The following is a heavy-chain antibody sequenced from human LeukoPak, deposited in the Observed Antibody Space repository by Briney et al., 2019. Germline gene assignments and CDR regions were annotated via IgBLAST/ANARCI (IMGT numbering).Heavy chain of an antibody. CDR2: IKQDGSEK. V-gene: IGHV3-7*01. D-gene: IGHD4-17*01. J-gene: IGHJ4*02. CDR3: ARVEWGYGDYESC. Sequence: GGSLRLSCAASGFTFRTYWMSWVRQAPGKGLEWVANIKQDGSEKYYVDSVKGRVTISRDNAKNSLYLQMNSLRAEDTAVYYCARVEWGYGDYESCWGQGTLVTVSS. CDR1: GFTFRTYW.